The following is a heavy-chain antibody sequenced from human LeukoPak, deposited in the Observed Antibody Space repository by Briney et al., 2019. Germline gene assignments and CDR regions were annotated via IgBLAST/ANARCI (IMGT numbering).Heavy chain of an antibody. CDR3: ARDLANSSGWHKVDAFDI. CDR1: GGSISSGSYY. CDR2: IYTSGST. D-gene: IGHD6-19*01. Sequence: PSETLSLTCSVSGGSISSGSYYWSWIRQPAGKGLEWIGRIYTSGSTNYNPSLKSRVTISVDTSKNQFSLKLSSVTAADTAVYYCARDLANSSGWHKVDAFDIWGQGTMVTVSS. V-gene: IGHV4-61*02. J-gene: IGHJ3*02.